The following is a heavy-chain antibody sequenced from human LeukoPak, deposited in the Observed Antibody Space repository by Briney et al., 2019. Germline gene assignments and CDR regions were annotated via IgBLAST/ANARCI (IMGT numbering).Heavy chain of an antibody. V-gene: IGHV1-69*05. D-gene: IGHD2-21*02. J-gene: IGHJ4*02. CDR1: GGTFSSYA. Sequence: ASVKVSCKASGGTFSSYAISWVRQAPGQGIEWMGRIILIFGTANYAQKFQGRVTITTDESTSTAYMELSSLRSEDTAVYYCARAIVAYCGGDCYSVHFDYWGQGTLVTVSS. CDR3: ARAIVAYCGGDCYSVHFDY. CDR2: IILIFGTA.